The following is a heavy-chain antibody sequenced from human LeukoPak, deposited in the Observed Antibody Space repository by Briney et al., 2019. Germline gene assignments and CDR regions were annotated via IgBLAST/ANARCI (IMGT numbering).Heavy chain of an antibody. CDR1: GYTFTSYY. CDR3: ARDQSSGSYYNY. CDR2: INPSGGST. V-gene: IGHV1-46*01. J-gene: IGHJ4*02. D-gene: IGHD3-10*01. Sequence: ASVKVSCKASGYTFTSYYMHWVRQAPGQGLEWMGIINPSGGSTSYAQKFQGRVTMTRDMSTSTVYMELSSLRSEDTAVYYYARDQSSGSYYNYWGQGTLVTVSS.